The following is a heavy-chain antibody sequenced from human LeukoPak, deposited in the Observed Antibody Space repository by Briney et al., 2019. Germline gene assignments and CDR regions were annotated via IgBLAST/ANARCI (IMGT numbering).Heavy chain of an antibody. Sequence: GGSLRLSCAASGFTFSSYWMSWVRQAPGKGLEWVANIKQDGSEKYYVDSVKGRFIISRDNAKNSLYLQMNSLRAEDTAVYYCAREGCSGGNCYSYWFDPWGQGTLVTVSS. CDR1: GFTFSSYW. CDR2: IKQDGSEK. CDR3: AREGCSGGNCYSYWFDP. D-gene: IGHD2-15*01. V-gene: IGHV3-7*01. J-gene: IGHJ5*02.